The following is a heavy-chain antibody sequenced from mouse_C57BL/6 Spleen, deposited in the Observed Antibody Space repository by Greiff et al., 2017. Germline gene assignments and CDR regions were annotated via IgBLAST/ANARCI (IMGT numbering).Heavy chain of an antibody. CDR3: ARQLYYFDD. CDR1: GFTFSSYG. V-gene: IGHV5-6*02. CDR2: ISSGGSYT. Sequence: EVKVEESGGDLEKPGGSLKLSCAASGFTFSSYGMSWVRQTPDKRLEWVATISSGGSYTYYPDSVKGRFTISRDNAKNTLYLQMSSLKSEDTAMYYCARQLYYFDDWGQGTTLTVSS. D-gene: IGHD3-3*01. J-gene: IGHJ2*01.